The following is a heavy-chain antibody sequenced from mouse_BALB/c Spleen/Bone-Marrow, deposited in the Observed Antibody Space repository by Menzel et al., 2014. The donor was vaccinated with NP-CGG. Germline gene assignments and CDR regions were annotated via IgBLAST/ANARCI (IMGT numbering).Heavy chain of an antibody. J-gene: IGHJ2*01. Sequence: EVKLVESGGGLVQPGGSLKLSCAASGFTFXSYTMSWVRQTPEKRLEWVAYISNSGGSIYYPDTVKGRFTISRDNAKNTLYLQMSSLKSEDTAMYYCARLPSDYWGQGTTLTVSS. CDR3: ARLPSDY. V-gene: IGHV5-12-2*01. CDR1: GFTFXSYT. CDR2: ISNSGGSI.